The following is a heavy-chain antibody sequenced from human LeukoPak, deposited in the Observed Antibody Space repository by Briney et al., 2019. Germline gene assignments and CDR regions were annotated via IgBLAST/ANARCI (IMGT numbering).Heavy chain of an antibody. V-gene: IGHV4-39*07. D-gene: IGHD4-17*01. Sequence: TPSETLSLTCTVSGGSISSYYWSWIRQPPGKGLEWIGSIYYSGSTYYNPSLKSRVTISVDTSKNQFSLKLSSVTAADTAVYYCARDPRSHDYGVQAVDYWGQGTLVTVSS. CDR3: ARDPRSHDYGVQAVDY. CDR1: GGSISSYY. J-gene: IGHJ4*02. CDR2: IYYSGST.